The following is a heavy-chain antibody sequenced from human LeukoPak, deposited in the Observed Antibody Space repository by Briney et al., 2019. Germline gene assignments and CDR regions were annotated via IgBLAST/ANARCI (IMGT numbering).Heavy chain of an antibody. V-gene: IGHV4-4*07. J-gene: IGHJ3*02. CDR2: IYTSGST. CDR1: GGSISSYY. D-gene: IGHD2-21*02. Sequence: SETLSLTCTVSGGSISSYYWGWIRQPAGKGLEWIGRIYTSGSTNYNPSLKSRVTMSVDTSKNQFSLKLSSVTAADTAVYYCARGAYCGGDRYSPNLDDAFDIWGQGTMVTVSS. CDR3: ARGAYCGGDRYSPNLDDAFDI.